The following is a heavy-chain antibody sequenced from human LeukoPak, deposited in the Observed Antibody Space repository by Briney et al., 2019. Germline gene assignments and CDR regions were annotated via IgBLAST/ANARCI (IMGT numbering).Heavy chain of an antibody. D-gene: IGHD6-13*01. V-gene: IGHV3-23*01. Sequence: GGSLRLSCAASGFTFSSYAMSWVRQAPGKGLEGVSAISGSGGSTYYADSMKGRFTISRDNSKNTLYLQMNSLRAEDTAVYYCAKDSSSCSLSSWGQGTLVTVSS. CDR2: ISGSGGST. CDR3: AKDSSSCSLSS. J-gene: IGHJ5*02. CDR1: GFTFSSYA.